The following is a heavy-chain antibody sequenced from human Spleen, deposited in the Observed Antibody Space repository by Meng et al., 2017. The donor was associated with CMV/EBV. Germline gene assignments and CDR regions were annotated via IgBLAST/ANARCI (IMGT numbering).Heavy chain of an antibody. Sequence: ASVKVSCKASGYTFTSYGVSWVRQAPGQGLEWMGWISGYNGRVNYLQKFQGRVTMTTDTSATTAYMELRSLRSDDTAVYYCARDMITFGGVIVILGYYGMDVWGQGTTVTVSS. CDR2: ISGYNGRV. V-gene: IGHV1-18*01. D-gene: IGHD3-16*02. J-gene: IGHJ6*02. CDR3: ARDMITFGGVIVILGYYGMDV. CDR1: GYTFTSYG.